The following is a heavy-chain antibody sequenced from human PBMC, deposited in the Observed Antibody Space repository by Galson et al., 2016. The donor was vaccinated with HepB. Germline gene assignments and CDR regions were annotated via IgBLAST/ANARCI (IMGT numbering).Heavy chain of an antibody. D-gene: IGHD4-17*01. Sequence: SVKVSCKASGYILTSYNIHWVRQAPGQGLEWMGIINPSGGRTSHAQKFQGRVTMTRDTSTSTVYMELSSLRSEDTAVYYCARVHGPPTALGYWGQGTLVTVSS. CDR3: ARVHGPPTALGY. J-gene: IGHJ4*02. V-gene: IGHV1-46*01. CDR1: GYILTSYN. CDR2: INPSGGRT.